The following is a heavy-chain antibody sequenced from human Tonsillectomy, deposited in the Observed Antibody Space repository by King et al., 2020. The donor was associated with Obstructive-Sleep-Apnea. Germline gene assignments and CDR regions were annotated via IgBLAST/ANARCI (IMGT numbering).Heavy chain of an antibody. CDR2: ISVYNGDT. CDR3: ARYAYAAVGSTDYFDY. V-gene: IGHV1-18*04. D-gene: IGHD6-13*01. J-gene: IGHJ4*02. Sequence: VQLVESGVEVKKPGASVKVSCEASGYTFTSYGITWVRLAPGQGLEWMGWISVYNGDTKFAQKFQGRVTMTTDTSTNTAYMELRSLRSDDTAVYYCARYAYAAVGSTDYFDYWGQGTLVTVSS. CDR1: GYTFTSYG.